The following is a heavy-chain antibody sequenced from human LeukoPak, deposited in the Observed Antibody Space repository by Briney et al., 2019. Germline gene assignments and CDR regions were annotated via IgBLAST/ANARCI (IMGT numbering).Heavy chain of an antibody. Sequence: ASVKVSCKASGNTFTSYYMHWVRQAPGQGLEWMGIINPSVGSTSFAQKFQGRVTMTSDTSTSTVYMELSSLRSEDTAVYYCATGFSGWASDYWGQGTLVTVSS. CDR2: INPSVGST. J-gene: IGHJ4*02. D-gene: IGHD6-19*01. CDR1: GNTFTSYY. V-gene: IGHV1-46*01. CDR3: ATGFSGWASDY.